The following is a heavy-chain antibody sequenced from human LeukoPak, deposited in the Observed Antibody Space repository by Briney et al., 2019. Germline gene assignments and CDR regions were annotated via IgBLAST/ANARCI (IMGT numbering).Heavy chain of an antibody. D-gene: IGHD3-22*01. CDR2: ISGSGGST. V-gene: IGHV3-23*01. CDR3: AKDESDSSGYYYYGMDV. Sequence: GGSLRLSCAASGFTFSSYAMSWVRQAPGKGLEWVSAISGSGGSTYYADSVKGRFTISRDNSKNTLYLQMNSLRAEDTAVYYCAKDESDSSGYYYYGMDVWGQGTTVTVSS. J-gene: IGHJ6*02. CDR1: GFTFSSYA.